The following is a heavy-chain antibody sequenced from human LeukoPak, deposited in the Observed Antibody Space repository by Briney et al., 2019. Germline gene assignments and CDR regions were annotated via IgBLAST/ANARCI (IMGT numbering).Heavy chain of an antibody. V-gene: IGHV4-34*01. J-gene: IGHJ5*02. D-gene: IGHD6-6*01. CDR1: GGSFSGYY. Sequence: SETLSLTCAVYGGSFSGYYWSWIHQPPGRGLEWIGEINHSGSTNYNPSLKSRVTISVDTSKNQFSLKLSSVTAADTAVYYCATSIAARPGWFDPWGQGTLVTVSS. CDR2: INHSGST. CDR3: ATSIAARPGWFDP.